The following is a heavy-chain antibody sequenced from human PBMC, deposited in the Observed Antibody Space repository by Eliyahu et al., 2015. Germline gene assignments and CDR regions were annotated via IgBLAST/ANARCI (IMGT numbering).Heavy chain of an antibody. D-gene: IGHD5-12*01. CDR2: IIPVFGTV. CDR3: AAGSISGYTNYYYGFDV. CDR1: GGXFTTYX. V-gene: IGHV1-69*01. J-gene: IGHJ6*02. Sequence: QLQLVQSGPEVKKPGSSVKVSCKGSGGXFTTYXVNWVRQAPGQGLEWMGGIIPVFGTVNYGHNFQGRVSITADESTSTASMELSGLRAEDTAVYFCAAGSISGYTNYYYGFDVWGQGTTVIV.